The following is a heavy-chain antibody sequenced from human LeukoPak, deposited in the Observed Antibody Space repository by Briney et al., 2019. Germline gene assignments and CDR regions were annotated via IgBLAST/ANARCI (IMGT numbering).Heavy chain of an antibody. CDR3: ARVMWNGSGSYRDY. CDR1: GFTFANYV. CDR2: TSPDEGLK. J-gene: IGHJ4*02. D-gene: IGHD3-10*01. V-gene: IGHV3-30*04. Sequence: QPGRSLRLSCAASGFTFANYVTHWVRQAPGKGLEWVAVTSPDEGLKFYGDSVKGRFTISRDNSKNTMYLQMNSLRSEDTAVYYCARVMWNGSGSYRDYWGQGTLVTVSS.